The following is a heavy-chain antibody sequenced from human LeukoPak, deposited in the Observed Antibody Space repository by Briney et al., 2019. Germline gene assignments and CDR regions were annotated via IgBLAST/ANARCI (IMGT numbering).Heavy chain of an antibody. CDR3: ASSLARRYYYYMDV. J-gene: IGHJ6*03. Sequence: SETLSLTCAVYGGSFSGYYWNWIRQPPGKGLEWIGEINHSGSTNYNPSLKSRVTISVDTSKNQFSLKLTSVTAADTAVYYCASSLARRYYYYMDVWGKGTTVTVSS. CDR1: GGSFSGYY. V-gene: IGHV4-34*01. CDR2: INHSGST.